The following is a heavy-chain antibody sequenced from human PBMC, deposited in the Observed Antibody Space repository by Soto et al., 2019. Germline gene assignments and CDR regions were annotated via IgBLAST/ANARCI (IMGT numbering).Heavy chain of an antibody. CDR2: IYYSGST. V-gene: IGHV4-31*11. CDR1: GGSISSGGYY. D-gene: IGHD6-13*01. CDR3: ARSFGVAGDGPFDD. J-gene: IGHJ4*02. Sequence: SETLSLTCAVSGGSISSGGYYWSWIRQHPGKGLEWIGYIYYSGSTYYNPSLKSRVTISVDTSKNQFSLKLSSVTAADTAVYYCARSFGVAGDGPFDDWGQGTLVTVAS.